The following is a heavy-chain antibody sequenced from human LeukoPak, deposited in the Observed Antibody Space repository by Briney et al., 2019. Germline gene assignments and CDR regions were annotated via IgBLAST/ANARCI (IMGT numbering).Heavy chain of an antibody. J-gene: IGHJ4*02. D-gene: IGHD3-10*01. CDR1: GGSFSGYY. CDR3: ARGPERELFSPFDY. Sequence: SETLSLTCAVYGGSFSGYYWSWIRQPPGKGLVWIGEINHSGSTNYNPSLKSRVTISVDTSKNQFSLKLSSVTAADTAVYYCARGPERELFSPFDYWGQGTLVTVSS. CDR2: INHSGST. V-gene: IGHV4-34*01.